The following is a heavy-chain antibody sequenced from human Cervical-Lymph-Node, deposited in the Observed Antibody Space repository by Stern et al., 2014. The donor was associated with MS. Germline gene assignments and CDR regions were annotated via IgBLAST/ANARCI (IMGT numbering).Heavy chain of an antibody. D-gene: IGHD3-22*01. CDR2: ISYDGSSK. Sequence: VQLVQSGGGVVQPGTSLRLSCEASGFTFSGHGLHWVRQAPGKGLEWVALISYDGSSKWYADSVKGRVTISRDSSSSTMFLQMNNLRLEDTVVYCCARDGPYYDHNGRGDAFDVWGQGAMVTVSS. V-gene: IGHV3-33*05. CDR3: ARDGPYYDHNGRGDAFDV. CDR1: GFTFSGHG. J-gene: IGHJ3*01.